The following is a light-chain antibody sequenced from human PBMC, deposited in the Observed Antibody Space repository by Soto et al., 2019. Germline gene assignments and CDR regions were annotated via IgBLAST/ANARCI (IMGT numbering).Light chain of an antibody. Sequence: DIQMTQSPSSLSASVGDRATITCRASQSIRNYVSWYQQKPGKAPKFLIYVASTLQIGVPSRFSGSGSGTDFTLTISRLQPEDFATYYCQQTYSSPYTFGPGTELQIK. CDR2: VAS. J-gene: IGKJ2*01. V-gene: IGKV1-39*01. CDR1: QSIRNY. CDR3: QQTYSSPYT.